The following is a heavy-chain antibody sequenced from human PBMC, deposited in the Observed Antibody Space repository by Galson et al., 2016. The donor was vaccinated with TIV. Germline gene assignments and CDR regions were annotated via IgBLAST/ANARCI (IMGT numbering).Heavy chain of an antibody. CDR1: GYNFTNYW. V-gene: IGHV5-10-1*01. D-gene: IGHD4-17*01. J-gene: IGHJ4*02. CDR2: IDPEDSYT. Sequence: QSGAEVKKPGESLRISCKTSGYNFTNYWIIWVRQMPGRGPEWVGRIDPEDSYTEYSPSFQGHVTISTDKSIGTSYLQWSSLKASDTAIYYCARPHYGDGDYWGLGTLVTVSS. CDR3: ARPHYGDGDY.